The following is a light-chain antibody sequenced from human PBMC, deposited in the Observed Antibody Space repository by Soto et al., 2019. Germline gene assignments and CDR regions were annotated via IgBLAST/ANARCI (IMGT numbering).Light chain of an antibody. CDR3: QQYYSFPPT. J-gene: IGKJ1*01. V-gene: IGKV1-9*01. Sequence: DIQLTQSPSVLSASVGDTVTITCRASQALSNYLAWYQQKPGKAPELLIYAASTLQSGVPSRFSGSGSGTDFTLTISCLQSEDFATYYCQQYYSFPPTFGQGTKVDIK. CDR1: QALSNY. CDR2: AAS.